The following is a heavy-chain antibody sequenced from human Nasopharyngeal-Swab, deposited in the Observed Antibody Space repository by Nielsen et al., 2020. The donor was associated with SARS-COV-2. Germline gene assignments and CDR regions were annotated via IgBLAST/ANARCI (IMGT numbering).Heavy chain of an antibody. CDR2: VHRSGTT. Sequence: WIRQPPGKGLEWIGEVHRSGTTNCNRTLKSRVTISVDKSKNNFSLKLNSVTAADTAPYYCARGGDWRFDPWGQGTLVTVSS. D-gene: IGHD2-21*02. CDR3: ARGGDWRFDP. J-gene: IGHJ5*02. V-gene: IGHV4-4*02.